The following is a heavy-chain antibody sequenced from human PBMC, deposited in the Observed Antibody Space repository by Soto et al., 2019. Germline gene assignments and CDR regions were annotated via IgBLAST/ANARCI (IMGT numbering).Heavy chain of an antibody. D-gene: IGHD5-18*01. CDR2: IWYDGSNR. V-gene: IGHV3-33*01. J-gene: IGHJ4*02. Sequence: GGSLRLSCVASGFTFSRFGMHWVRQASGKGLEWVAGIWYDGSNRLYADSVRGRFTISRDDSKNTLYLQMNSLRAEDMAVYYCARDQPGYSYGYGLGYWGQGTLVTVSS. CDR3: ARDQPGYSYGYGLGY. CDR1: GFTFSRFG.